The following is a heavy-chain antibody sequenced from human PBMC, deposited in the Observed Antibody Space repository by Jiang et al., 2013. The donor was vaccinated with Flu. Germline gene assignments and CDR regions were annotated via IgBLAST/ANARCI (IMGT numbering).Heavy chain of an antibody. J-gene: IGHJ4*02. D-gene: IGHD4-17*01. CDR2: IDPKTGAT. Sequence: EVKKAGSSVKVVLRGFWRHFSSYAISWVRQAPGQGLEWMGWIDPKTGATNYAQKFQGWVTMTRDTSISTAYMELNRLKSDDTALYFCARDVYGDEFDYWGQGTLVTVSS. V-gene: IGHV1-2*04. CDR3: ARDVYGDEFDY. CDR1: RHFSSYA.